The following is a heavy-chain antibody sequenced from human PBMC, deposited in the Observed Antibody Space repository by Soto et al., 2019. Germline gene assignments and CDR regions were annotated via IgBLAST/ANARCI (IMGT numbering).Heavy chain of an antibody. CDR1: GGSISSYY. CDR2: IYYSGST. J-gene: IGHJ5*02. D-gene: IGHD2-15*01. V-gene: IGHV4-59*08. Sequence: QVQLQESGPGLVKPSETLSLTCTVSGGSISSYYWSWIRQPPGKGLEWIGYIYYSGSTNYNPSLKSRVTSTVDTSKNQFSLKLSSVTAADTAVYYCARHRGDCSGGSCYSMVYNWFDPWGQGTLVTVSS. CDR3: ARHRGDCSGGSCYSMVYNWFDP.